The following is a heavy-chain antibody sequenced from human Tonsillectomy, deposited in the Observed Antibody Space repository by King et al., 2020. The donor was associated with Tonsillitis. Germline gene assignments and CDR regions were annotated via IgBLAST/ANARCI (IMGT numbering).Heavy chain of an antibody. D-gene: IGHD1-26*01. Sequence: VQLVESGAEVKKPGSSVKVSCTASGATFSSYGISWVRQAPGQGLEWMGGIIPIFGSTYYAQKFQGRVTITADESTSTAYMELSSLRSEDTAVFYCARVLGARGAFDIWGQGTVVTVSS. V-gene: IGHV1-69*01. CDR1: GATFSSYG. CDR2: IIPIFGST. J-gene: IGHJ3*02. CDR3: ARVLGARGAFDI.